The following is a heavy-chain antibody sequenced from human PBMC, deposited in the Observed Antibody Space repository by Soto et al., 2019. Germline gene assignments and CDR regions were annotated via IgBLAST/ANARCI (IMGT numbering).Heavy chain of an antibody. CDR2: IIPIFGTA. CDR1: GGTFSSYA. J-gene: IGHJ6*01. CDR3: AADLQGSDFYYGMDV. V-gene: IGHV1-69*05. Sequence: ASVKVSCKASGGTFSSYAISWVRQAPGQGLEWMGGIIPIFGTANYAKKLQERVTITRDMSPSKAYMELSSLRSEDTAVYYCAADLQGSDFYYGMDVWGQGTTVTVSS.